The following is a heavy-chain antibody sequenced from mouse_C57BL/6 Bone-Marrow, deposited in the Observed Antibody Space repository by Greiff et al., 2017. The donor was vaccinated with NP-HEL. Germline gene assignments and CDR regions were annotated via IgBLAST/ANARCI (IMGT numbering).Heavy chain of an antibody. CDR2: IYPGDGDT. V-gene: IGHV1-82*01. CDR3: ARSSYYYGSSYEGYAMDY. Sequence: QVQLQQSGPELVKPGASVKISCKASGYAFSSSWMNWVKQRPGKGLEWIGRIYPGDGDTNYNGKFKGKATLTADKSSSTAYMQLSSLTSEDSAVYFCARSSYYYGSSYEGYAMDYWGQGTSVTVSS. J-gene: IGHJ4*01. D-gene: IGHD1-1*01. CDR1: GYAFSSSW.